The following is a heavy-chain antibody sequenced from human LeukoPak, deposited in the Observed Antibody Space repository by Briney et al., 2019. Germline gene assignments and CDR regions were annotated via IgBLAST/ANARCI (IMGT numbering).Heavy chain of an antibody. J-gene: IGHJ4*02. D-gene: IGHD2-15*01. CDR1: GYSFTSYW. V-gene: IGHV5-51*01. Sequence: KIGESLKISCKGSGYSFTSYWIAWVRQMPGKGLEWMGIIYPDDSDTRYSPSFQGQVTMSADKSISTAYLQWSSLKASDTAMYYCAGLPYCSGGSCSHFDYWGQGTLVTVSS. CDR2: IYPDDSDT. CDR3: AGLPYCSGGSCSHFDY.